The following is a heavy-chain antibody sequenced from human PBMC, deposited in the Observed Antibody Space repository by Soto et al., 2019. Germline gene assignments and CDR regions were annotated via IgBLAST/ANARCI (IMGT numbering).Heavy chain of an antibody. D-gene: IGHD6-6*01. CDR2: IWYDGSNK. J-gene: IGHJ5*02. Sequence: GGSLRLSCAASGFTFSSYGMHWVRQAPGKGLEWVAVIWYDGSNKYYADSVKGRFTISRDNSKNTLYLQMNSLRAEDTAVYYCARENQRYSNSLNWFDPWGQGTLVTVSS. V-gene: IGHV3-33*01. CDR1: GFTFSSYG. CDR3: ARENQRYSNSLNWFDP.